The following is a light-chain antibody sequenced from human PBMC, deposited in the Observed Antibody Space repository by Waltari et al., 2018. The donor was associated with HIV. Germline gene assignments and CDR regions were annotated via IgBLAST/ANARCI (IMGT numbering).Light chain of an antibody. CDR3: QSAESTGIGV. J-gene: IGLJ3*02. CDR2: KDS. V-gene: IGLV3-25*03. Sequence: SYELTQPPSVSVSPGQTARITCSVDVLPKQYAYWYQPRPGQAPVLGIYKDSERPSGIPERFSASSSGTTVTLTISGVQAEDEADYYCQSAESTGIGVFGGGTKLTVL. CDR1: VLPKQY.